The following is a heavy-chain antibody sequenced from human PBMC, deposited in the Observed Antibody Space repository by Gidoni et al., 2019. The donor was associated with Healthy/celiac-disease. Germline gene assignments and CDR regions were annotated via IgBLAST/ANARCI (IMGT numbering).Heavy chain of an antibody. CDR2: IIPILGIA. CDR1: GGTFSSYA. D-gene: IGHD3-10*01. Sequence: QVQLVQSGAEVKKPGASVKVSCKASGGTFSSYAISWVRQAPGQGLEWMGRIIPILGIANYAQKFQGRVTITADKSTSTAYMELSSLGSEDTAVYYCAREGEGYYYGMDVWGQGTTVTVSS. V-gene: IGHV1-69*04. CDR3: AREGEGYYYGMDV. J-gene: IGHJ6*02.